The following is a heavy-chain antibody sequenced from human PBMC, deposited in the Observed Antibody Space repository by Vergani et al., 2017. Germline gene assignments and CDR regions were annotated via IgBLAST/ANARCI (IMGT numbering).Heavy chain of an antibody. J-gene: IGHJ3*02. D-gene: IGHD6-19*01. CDR1: GFTFSSYG. Sequence: QVQLVESGGGVVQPGRSLRLSCAASGFTFSSYGMHWVRQAPGKGLEWVAVIGYDGSNKYYADSVKGRFTISRDNSKNTLYLQMNSLRAEDTAVYYCARDPGAVAYDAFDIWGQGTMVTVSS. CDR3: ARDPGAVAYDAFDI. CDR2: IGYDGSNK. V-gene: IGHV3-33*01.